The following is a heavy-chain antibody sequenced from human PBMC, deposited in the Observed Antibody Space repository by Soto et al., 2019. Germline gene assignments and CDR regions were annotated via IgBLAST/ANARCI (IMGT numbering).Heavy chain of an antibody. Sequence: QVQLQESGPGLVQASQTLSLTCTVSGGPITTGGHFWSWIRRSPGKGLEWIAYIYYSGTTHYNPSLKSRVTITIATSKKQFSLNLSSVTAADTAVYYCARAVSGSYLDSWGQGTLVTVSS. CDR3: ARAVSGSYLDS. V-gene: IGHV4-31*03. CDR1: GGPITTGGHF. J-gene: IGHJ4*02. CDR2: IYYSGTT. D-gene: IGHD1-26*01.